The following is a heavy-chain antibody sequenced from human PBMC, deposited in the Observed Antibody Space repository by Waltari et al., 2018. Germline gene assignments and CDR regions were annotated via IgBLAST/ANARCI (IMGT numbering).Heavy chain of an antibody. J-gene: IGHJ4*02. CDR1: GGTFSSYA. V-gene: IGHV1-69*01. D-gene: IGHD2-15*01. Sequence: QVQLVQSGAEVKKPGSSVKVSCKASGGTFSSYAISWVRQAPGQGLEWMGGIIPIFGTANYAQKFQGRVTITADESTSTAYMELSSLRSEDTAVYYCARLTRGLYCSGGSCPFDYWGQGTLVIVSS. CDR3: ARLTRGLYCSGGSCPFDY. CDR2: IIPIFGTA.